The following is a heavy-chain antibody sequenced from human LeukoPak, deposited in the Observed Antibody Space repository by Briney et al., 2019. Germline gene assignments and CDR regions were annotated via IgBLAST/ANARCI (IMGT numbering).Heavy chain of an antibody. J-gene: IGHJ4*02. CDR2: ISSSGSTI. CDR3: ARDRRYFDWLVLFDY. D-gene: IGHD3-9*01. V-gene: IGHV3-11*01. CDR1: GFTFSDYY. Sequence: GGSLRLSCAASGFTFSDYYMSWIRQAPGKGLEWVSYISSSGSTIYYADSVKGRFTISRDNAKNSLYLQMNSLRAEDTAVYYCARDRRYFDWLVLFDYWGQGTLVTVSS.